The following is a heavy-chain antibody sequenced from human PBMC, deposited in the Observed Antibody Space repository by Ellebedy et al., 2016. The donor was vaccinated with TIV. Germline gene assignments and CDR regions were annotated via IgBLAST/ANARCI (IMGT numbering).Heavy chain of an antibody. CDR1: GYTFTRYA. Sequence: AASVKVSCKASGYTFTRYAIHWARQAPGQSLEWMGWINTGNGNPKYSQKFQGRVTITRDTSASTASLELSSLTSEDTAVYYCARQADYYTGSGTHWFDPWGQGTLVTVSS. V-gene: IGHV1-3*04. J-gene: IGHJ5*02. CDR3: ARQADYYTGSGTHWFDP. D-gene: IGHD3-10*01. CDR2: INTGNGNP.